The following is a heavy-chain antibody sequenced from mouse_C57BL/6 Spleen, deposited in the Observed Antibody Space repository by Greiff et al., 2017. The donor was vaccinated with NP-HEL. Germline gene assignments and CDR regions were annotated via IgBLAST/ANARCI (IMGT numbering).Heavy chain of an antibody. Sequence: VQLQQSGPELVKPGASVKIPCKASGYTFTDYNMDWVKQSHGKSLEWIGDINPNNGGTIYNQKFKGKATLTVDKSSSTAYMELRSLTSEDTAVYYCARSGGGYLPWYFDVWGTGTTVTVSS. J-gene: IGHJ1*03. CDR2: INPNNGGT. CDR1: GYTFTDYN. CDR3: ARSGGGYLPWYFDV. V-gene: IGHV1-18*01. D-gene: IGHD2-3*01.